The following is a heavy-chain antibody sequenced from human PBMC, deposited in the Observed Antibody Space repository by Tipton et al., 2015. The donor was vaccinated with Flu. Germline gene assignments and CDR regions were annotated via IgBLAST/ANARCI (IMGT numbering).Heavy chain of an antibody. CDR1: GGSISSSNW. CDR3: ARESGYCSSPSCYPTGEYNAKEFDP. V-gene: IGHV4-4*02. Sequence: TLSLTCAVSGGSISSSNWWSWVRQPPGKGLEWIGEIYHSGSTNYNPSLKSRVTISVDKSKNQFSLKLSSVTAADTAVYYCARESGYCSSPSCYPTGEYNAKEFDPWGQGTLVTVSS. J-gene: IGHJ5*02. D-gene: IGHD2-2*01. CDR2: IYHSGST.